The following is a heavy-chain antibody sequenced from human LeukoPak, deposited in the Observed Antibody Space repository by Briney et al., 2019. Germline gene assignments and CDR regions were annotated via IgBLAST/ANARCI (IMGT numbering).Heavy chain of an antibody. CDR3: AKGNPFDS. J-gene: IGHJ4*02. V-gene: IGHV3-23*01. CDR1: GCTFRTYA. D-gene: IGHD2/OR15-2a*01. Sequence: GGSLRLSCAASGCTFRTYAMTWVRQAPGKGLEWLSVVSGSGSSTYYADSVKGRFTISRDNSKNTLYLQMNSLRAEDTAIYYCAKGNPFDSWGQGTLVTVSS. CDR2: VSGSGSST.